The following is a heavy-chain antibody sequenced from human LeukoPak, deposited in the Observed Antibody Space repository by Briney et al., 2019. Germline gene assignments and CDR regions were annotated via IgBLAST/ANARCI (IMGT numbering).Heavy chain of an antibody. J-gene: IGHJ6*03. CDR2: IIPIFGTA. CDR3: ARTRTYYYYYMDV. Sequence: GASVKVSCKASGGTFSSYAISWVRQAPGQGLEWMGGIIPIFGTANYARKFQGRVTITADESTSTAYMELSSLRSEDTAVYYCARTRTYYYYYMDVWGKGTTVTVSS. CDR1: GGTFSSYA. V-gene: IGHV1-69*13.